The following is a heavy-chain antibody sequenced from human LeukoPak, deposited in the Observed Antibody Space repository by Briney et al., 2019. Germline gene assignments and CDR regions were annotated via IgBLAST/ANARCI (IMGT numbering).Heavy chain of an antibody. CDR2: INHSGST. Sequence: SETLSLTCAVYGGSLSGYYWSWIRRPPGKGLEWIGEINHSGSTNYNPSLKSRVTISVDTSKNQFSLKLSSVTAADTAVYYCARALYYYYGMDVWGQGTTVTVSS. V-gene: IGHV4-34*01. J-gene: IGHJ6*02. CDR3: ARALYYYYGMDV. CDR1: GGSLSGYY.